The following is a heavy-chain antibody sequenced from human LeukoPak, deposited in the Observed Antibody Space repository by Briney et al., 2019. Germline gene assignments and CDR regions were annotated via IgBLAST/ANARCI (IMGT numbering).Heavy chain of an antibody. J-gene: IGHJ6*02. V-gene: IGHV1-18*01. CDR2: ISAYNGNT. CDR1: GYTFTSYG. Sequence: ASVKVSCKASGYTFTSYGSSWVRQAPGQGLEWMGWISAYNGNTNYAQKLQGRVTMTTDTSTSTAYMELRSLRSDDTAVYYCARDGSSSSSVYYYYGVDVWGQGTTVTVSS. CDR3: ARDGSSSSSVYYYYGVDV. D-gene: IGHD6-6*01.